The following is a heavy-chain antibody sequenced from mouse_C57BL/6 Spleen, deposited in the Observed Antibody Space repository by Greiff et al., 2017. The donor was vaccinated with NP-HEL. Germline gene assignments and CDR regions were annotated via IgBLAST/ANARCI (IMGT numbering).Heavy chain of an antibody. D-gene: IGHD2-3*01. Sequence: QVQLQQPGAELVRPGSSVKLSCKASGYTFTSYWMHWVKQRPIQGLEWIGNIDPSDSETHYNQKFKDKATLTVDKSSSSAYMQLSSLTSEDSAVYYSARGDGYYGYFDVWGTGTTVTVSS. CDR1: GYTFTSYW. J-gene: IGHJ1*03. V-gene: IGHV1-52*01. CDR3: ARGDGYYGYFDV. CDR2: IDPSDSET.